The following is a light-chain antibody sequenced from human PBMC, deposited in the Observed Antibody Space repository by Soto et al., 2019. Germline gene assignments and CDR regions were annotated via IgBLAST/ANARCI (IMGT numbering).Light chain of an antibody. CDR1: QTISSW. J-gene: IGKJ1*01. CDR3: QQYNPYFPLT. CDR2: KAC. V-gene: IGKV1-5*03. Sequence: DIQMTQFPSTLSASVGDRVTITCRASQTISSWLAWYQHKPGKPPRVLIYKACSLENGVPSRFSGSGPGTEFTILISSLQPDDFATYYSQQYNPYFPLTFGQGTKVDIK.